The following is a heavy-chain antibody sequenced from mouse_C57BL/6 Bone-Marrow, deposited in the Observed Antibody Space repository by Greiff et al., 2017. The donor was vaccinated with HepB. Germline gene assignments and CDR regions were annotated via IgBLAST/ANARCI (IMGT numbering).Heavy chain of an antibody. CDR2: IYPGDGDT. D-gene: IGHD1-1*01. CDR3: ARSYARDY. V-gene: IGHV1-82*01. CDR1: GYAFSSSW. Sequence: QVQLQHSGPELVKPGASVKISCKASGYAFSSSWMNWVKQRPGKGLEWIGRIYPGDGDTNYNGKFKGKATLTADKSSSTAYMQLSSLTSEDSAVYFCARSYARDYWGQGTTLTVSS. J-gene: IGHJ2*01.